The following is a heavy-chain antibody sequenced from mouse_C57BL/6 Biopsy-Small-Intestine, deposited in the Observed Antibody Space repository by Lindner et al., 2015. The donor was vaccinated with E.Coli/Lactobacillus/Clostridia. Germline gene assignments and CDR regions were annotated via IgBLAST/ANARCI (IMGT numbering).Heavy chain of an antibody. V-gene: IGHV1-4*01. Sequence: VQLQESGAELARPGASVKMSCKASGYTFTSYTMHWVKQRPGQGLEWIGYINPSSGYTKYNQKFKDKATLTADTSSNTAYLQLSSLTSEDTAVYYCSRNDNYAAWFAYWGQGTLVTVSA. J-gene: IGHJ3*01. CDR3: SRNDNYAAWFAY. CDR2: INPSSGYT. CDR1: GYTFTSYT. D-gene: IGHD2-12*01.